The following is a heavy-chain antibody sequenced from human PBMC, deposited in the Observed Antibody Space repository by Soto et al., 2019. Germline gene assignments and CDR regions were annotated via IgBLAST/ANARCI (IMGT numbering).Heavy chain of an antibody. Sequence: PSETLSLTCAVYGGSFSGYYWSWIRQPPGKGLEWIGEINHSGSTNYNPSLKSRVTISVDTSKNQFSLKLSSVTAADTAVYSCARGTMVGAVIGYCYYGMDVWGQGTTVTVSS. D-gene: IGHD3-10*01. CDR2: INHSGST. V-gene: IGHV4-34*01. CDR1: GGSFSGYY. J-gene: IGHJ6*02. CDR3: ARGTMVGAVIGYCYYGMDV.